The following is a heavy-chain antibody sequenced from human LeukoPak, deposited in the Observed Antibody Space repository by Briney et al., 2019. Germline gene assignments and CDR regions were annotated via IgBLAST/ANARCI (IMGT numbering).Heavy chain of an antibody. Sequence: GGSLRLSCAASGFTFSSYSMNWVRQAPGKGLEWVSSISSSSSYIYYADSVKGRFTISRDNAKNSLYLQMNSLRAEDTAVYYCAREGTGGYSNYVGPMDVWGKGTTVTVSS. CDR2: ISSSSSYI. CDR3: AREGTGGYSNYVGPMDV. J-gene: IGHJ6*03. V-gene: IGHV3-21*01. D-gene: IGHD4-11*01. CDR1: GFTFSSYS.